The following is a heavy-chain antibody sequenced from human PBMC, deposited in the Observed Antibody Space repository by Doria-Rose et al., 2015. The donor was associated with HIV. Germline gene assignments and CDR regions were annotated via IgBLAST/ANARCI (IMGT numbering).Heavy chain of an antibody. CDR2: IYRSGST. CDR3: AREGIVVGSWFDP. J-gene: IGHJ5*02. V-gene: IGHV4-30-4*01. Sequence: QVQLQESSPGLVKPSQTLSLTCTVSGGSISSGDYYWSWIRQSPVKGLEWIAYIYRSGSTYHNPCLRSRLTISIDTSKNQFSLKLSSVTAADTAVYYCAREGIVVGSWFDPWGQGTLVSVSS. CDR1: GGSISSGDYY. D-gene: IGHD2-15*01.